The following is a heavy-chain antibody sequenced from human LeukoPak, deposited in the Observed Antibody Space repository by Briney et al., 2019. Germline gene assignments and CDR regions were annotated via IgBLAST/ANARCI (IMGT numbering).Heavy chain of an antibody. CDR2: INPNSGGT. Sequence: ASVKVSCKASGYTFTGYYMHWVRQAPGQGLGWMGWINPNSGGTNYAQKFQGWVTMTRDTSISTAYMELSRLRSDDTAVYYCAREGGTLGYSYGYYYYYGMDVWGQGTTVTVSS. CDR1: GYTFTGYY. V-gene: IGHV1-2*04. CDR3: AREGGTLGYSYGYYYYYGMDV. D-gene: IGHD5-18*01. J-gene: IGHJ6*02.